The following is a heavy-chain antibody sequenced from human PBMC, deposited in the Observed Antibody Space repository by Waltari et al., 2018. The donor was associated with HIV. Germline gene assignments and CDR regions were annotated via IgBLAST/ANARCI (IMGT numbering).Heavy chain of an antibody. D-gene: IGHD1-26*01. CDR3: ARAGRDGKLPPDY. CDR2: INSDGSST. Sequence: EVQLVESGGGSVQPGGSLRLSCAASGLTFSSYCMHWVRQARGKGLVWFACINSDGSSTSYANCVKGRFPISRDSAKNTLYLQMNSLRAEDTAVYYCARAGRDGKLPPDYWGQGTLVTVSS. V-gene: IGHV3-74*01. CDR1: GLTFSSYC. J-gene: IGHJ4*02.